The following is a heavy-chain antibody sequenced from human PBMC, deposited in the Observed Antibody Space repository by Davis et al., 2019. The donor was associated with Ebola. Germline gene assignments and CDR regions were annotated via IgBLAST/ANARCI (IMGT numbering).Heavy chain of an antibody. V-gene: IGHV3-73*01. Sequence: GESLKTPCAAPGFTFSGPAMHWVRQAPGKGLEWVGRIRSKANSYATAYAASVKGRFTISRDDSKNTAYLQMNSLKTEDTAVYYCTSGGKVDYWGQGTLVTVSS. D-gene: IGHD1-26*01. CDR3: TSGGKVDY. CDR2: IRSKANSYAT. CDR1: GFTFSGPA. J-gene: IGHJ4*02.